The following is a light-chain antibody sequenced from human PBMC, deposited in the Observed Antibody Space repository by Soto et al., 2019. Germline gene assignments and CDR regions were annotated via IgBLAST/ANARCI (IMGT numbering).Light chain of an antibody. Sequence: DVVLTQSPLSLPVTLGQPASISCRSSQGLVTNDGNTFLNWFHQRPGQSPRRLIYMVSNRDSGVPDRLSGSGSGTDFTLKISRVEAEDVGVYFCIQASHWPWTFGQGTKVEIK. CDR1: QGLVTNDGNTF. J-gene: IGKJ1*01. CDR3: IQASHWPWT. CDR2: MVS. V-gene: IGKV2-30*01.